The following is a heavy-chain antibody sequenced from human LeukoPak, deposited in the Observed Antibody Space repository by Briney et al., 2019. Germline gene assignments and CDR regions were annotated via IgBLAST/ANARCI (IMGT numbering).Heavy chain of an antibody. CDR2: ISSSGSTI. D-gene: IGHD5-18*01. V-gene: IGHV3-48*03. CDR1: GFTFSSYA. J-gene: IGHJ3*02. Sequence: GGSLRLSCAASGFTFSSYAMNWVRQAPGKGLEWVSYISSSGSTIYYADSVKGRFTISRDNAKNSLYLQMNSLRAEDTAVYYCARDGYTAMVTRGAFDIWGQGTMVTVSS. CDR3: ARDGYTAMVTRGAFDI.